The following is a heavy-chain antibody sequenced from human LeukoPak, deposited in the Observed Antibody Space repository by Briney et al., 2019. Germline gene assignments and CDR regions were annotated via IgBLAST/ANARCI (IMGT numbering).Heavy chain of an antibody. Sequence: ASVKVSCKASGYIFTGYYMHWVRQAPGQGLEWMGWSNPNSGATNYAQKFQGRVSMTSDTSISSVYMELSRLTSDDTAVYYRAREMSSSEAFDIWGQGTMVTVSS. CDR3: AREMSSSEAFDI. CDR2: SNPNSGAT. V-gene: IGHV1-2*02. D-gene: IGHD2-2*01. J-gene: IGHJ3*02. CDR1: GYIFTGYY.